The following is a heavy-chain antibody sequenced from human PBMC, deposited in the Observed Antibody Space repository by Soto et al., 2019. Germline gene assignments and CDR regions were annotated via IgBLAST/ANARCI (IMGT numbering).Heavy chain of an antibody. J-gene: IGHJ1*01. D-gene: IGHD3-3*01. CDR3: AKEPLTLSGVVEH. V-gene: IGHV3-23*01. Sequence: GGSLRLSCAASGITFSSYAMSWVRQAPGKGLEWVSAITGSGGSTYYADSVKGRFTISRDNPKNTLNLQMNSLRAEDTAVYYCAKEPLTLSGVVEHWGRGTLVTVSS. CDR1: GITFSSYA. CDR2: ITGSGGST.